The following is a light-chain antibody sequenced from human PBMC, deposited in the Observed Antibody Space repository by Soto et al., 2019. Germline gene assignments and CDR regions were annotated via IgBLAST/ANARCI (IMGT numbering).Light chain of an antibody. CDR3: QQSYSTPGT. CDR2: AAS. J-gene: IGKJ1*01. CDR1: QSISSY. Sequence: DIQMTQSPSSLSASVGDRVTITCRASQSISSYLHWYQQKPGKAPKLLIYAASSLQSGVPSRFSGSGSGTDFTLTISSLQPEDFATYYWQQSYSTPGTFGQGTKVEIK. V-gene: IGKV1-39*01.